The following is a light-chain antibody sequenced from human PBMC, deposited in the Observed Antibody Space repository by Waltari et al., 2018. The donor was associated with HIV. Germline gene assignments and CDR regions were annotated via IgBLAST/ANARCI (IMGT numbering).Light chain of an antibody. CDR1: TYNVGNEG. V-gene: IGLV10-54*01. CDR3: SAWDSSLNVWI. CDR2: RNE. Sequence: QAALTQPSSVSKDLGQTATLTCTGNTYNVGNEGADWVQQFQGHPPTLLSYRNEERPSGISDRCFAFRSENIASVNISGPRPDDEAVYYCSAWDSSLNVWIIGEGTRLTVL. J-gene: IGLJ2*01.